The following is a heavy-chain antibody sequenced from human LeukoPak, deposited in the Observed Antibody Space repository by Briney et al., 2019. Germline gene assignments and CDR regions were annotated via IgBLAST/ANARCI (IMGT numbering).Heavy chain of an antibody. D-gene: IGHD6-6*01. CDR2: ISSSTTNM. J-gene: IGHJ4*02. CDR3: AREYSSSSGRSFDY. CDR1: GFTFSTYS. Sequence: GGSLRLSCAASGFTFSTYSMNWVRQAPGKGLEWVSYISSSTTNMYYADSVKGRFTISRDNAKNSLYLQMNSLRAEDTAVYYCAREYSSSSGRSFDYWGQGTLVTVSS. V-gene: IGHV3-48*01.